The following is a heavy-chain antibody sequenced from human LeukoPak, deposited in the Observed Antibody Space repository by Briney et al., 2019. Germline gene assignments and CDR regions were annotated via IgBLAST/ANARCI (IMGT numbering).Heavy chain of an antibody. CDR2: IYTSGST. D-gene: IGHD4-11*01. V-gene: IGHV4-61*02. Sequence: PSETLSLTCTVSGGSISSGSYYRSWIRQPAGKGLEWIGRIYTSGSTNYNPSLKSRVTISVDTSKNQFSLKLSSVTAADTAVYDCAREVDSMNDYYYYYMDVWGKGTTVTVSS. J-gene: IGHJ6*03. CDR1: GGSISSGSYY. CDR3: AREVDSMNDYYYYYMDV.